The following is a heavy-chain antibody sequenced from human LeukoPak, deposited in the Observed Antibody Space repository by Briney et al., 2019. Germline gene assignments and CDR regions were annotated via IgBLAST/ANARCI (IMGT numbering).Heavy chain of an antibody. V-gene: IGHV4-39*01. CDR2: IYYSGST. J-gene: IGHJ1*01. Sequence: PSETLSLTCTVASGSISSSSYYWGWIRQPPGKGRDGIGSIYYSGSTYYNPSLKSRVTISVDTSKNQFSLKLSSVTAADTAVYYCASSYSSSWYEYFQPWGQGTLVTVSS. CDR1: SGSISSSSYY. CDR3: ASSYSSSWYEYFQP. D-gene: IGHD6-13*01.